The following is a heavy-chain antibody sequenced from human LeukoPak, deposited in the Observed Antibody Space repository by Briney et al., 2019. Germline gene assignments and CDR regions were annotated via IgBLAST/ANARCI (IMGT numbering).Heavy chain of an antibody. Sequence: VASVKVSCKASGYTFTSYDINWVRQATGQGLEWMGWMNPNSGNTGYAQKFQGRVTMTRNTSISTAYMELSGLRSEDTAVYYCARYCSGGSCSTSYYYYGLDVWGQGTTVTVSS. CDR3: ARYCSGGSCSTSYYYYGLDV. D-gene: IGHD2-15*01. CDR2: MNPNSGNT. J-gene: IGHJ6*02. V-gene: IGHV1-8*01. CDR1: GYTFTSYD.